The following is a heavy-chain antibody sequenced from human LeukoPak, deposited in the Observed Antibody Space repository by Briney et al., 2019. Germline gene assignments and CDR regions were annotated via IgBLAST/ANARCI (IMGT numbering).Heavy chain of an antibody. D-gene: IGHD2/OR15-2a*01. CDR2: IFSSSTYI. CDR3: ARDFYDGFALDY. CDR1: GFAFHTYS. Sequence: GGSLRLSCAASGFAFHTYSMNWVRQAPGKGLEWVSFIFSSSTYIYYTDSVMGRFTISRDNARNSLYLQMDNLRAEDTGDCARDFYDGFALDYWGQGTLVTVSS. J-gene: IGHJ4*02. V-gene: IGHV3-21*03.